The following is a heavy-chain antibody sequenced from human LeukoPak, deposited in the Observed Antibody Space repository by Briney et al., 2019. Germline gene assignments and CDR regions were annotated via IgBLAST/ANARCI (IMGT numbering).Heavy chain of an antibody. CDR1: GGTFSSYA. Sequence: SVKVSCKASGGTFSSYAISWVRQAPGQGLEWMGGIIPIFGTANYEQKLQGRVTITADEPTSTAYMELSSLRSEDTAVYYCARGDSGSVGFVDYWGQGTLVTVSS. V-gene: IGHV1-69*13. CDR3: ARGDSGSVGFVDY. J-gene: IGHJ4*02. CDR2: IIPIFGTA. D-gene: IGHD1-26*01.